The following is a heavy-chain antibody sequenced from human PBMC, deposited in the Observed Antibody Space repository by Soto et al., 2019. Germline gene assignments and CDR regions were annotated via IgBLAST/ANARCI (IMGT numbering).Heavy chain of an antibody. CDR3: WRRCEGSCRAD. D-gene: IGHD2-2*01. CDR1: GGSISSISYY. J-gene: IGHJ4*02. Sequence: SETLSLTSPFSGGSISSISYYWGWIRQPQGKGLEWIGSIYYSGSTYYNPSLKRRVTISVDSSKTQFSLKLSAVPPQDPALYYCWRRCEGSCRADWGQGNVVTV. V-gene: IGHV4-39*01. CDR2: IYYSGST.